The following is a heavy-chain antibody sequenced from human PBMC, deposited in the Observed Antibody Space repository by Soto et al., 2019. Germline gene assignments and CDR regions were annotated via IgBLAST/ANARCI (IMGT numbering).Heavy chain of an antibody. CDR2: IYYSGST. CDR1: GGSISSGGYY. CDR3: AREPPDYGMDV. V-gene: IGHV4-31*03. J-gene: IGHJ6*02. Sequence: QVQLQESGPGLVKPSQTLSLTCNVSGGSISSGGYYWSWIRQHPGKGLEWIGYIYYSGSTYYNPSLRSRVTISVDMSNNQFSLKLSSVTAADTAVYYCAREPPDYGMDVWGQGTTVAVSS.